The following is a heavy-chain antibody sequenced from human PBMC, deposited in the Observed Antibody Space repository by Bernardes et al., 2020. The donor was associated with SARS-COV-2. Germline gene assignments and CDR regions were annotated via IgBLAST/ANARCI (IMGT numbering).Heavy chain of an antibody. CDR1: GYTFTSYG. Sequence: ASVKVSCKASGYTFTSYGISWVRQAPGQGLEWMGWISAYNGNTNYAQKLQGRVTMTTDTSTSTAYMELRSLRSDDTAVYYCARVGGGGSYFSGWFDPWGQGTLVTVSS. V-gene: IGHV1-18*01. CDR2: ISAYNGNT. J-gene: IGHJ5*02. D-gene: IGHD1-26*01. CDR3: ARVGGGGSYFSGWFDP.